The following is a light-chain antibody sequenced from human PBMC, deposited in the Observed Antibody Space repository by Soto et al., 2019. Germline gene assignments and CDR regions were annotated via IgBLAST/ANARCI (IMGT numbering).Light chain of an antibody. CDR1: QSVSSY. J-gene: IGKJ4*02. V-gene: IGKV3-11*01. Sequence: EIVLTQSPATLSLSPGERATLSCRASQSVSSYLAWYQQKPGQAPRLLIYDASSRATGIPDRFSGSGSGTDLTLNISSLEPEDFAVYYCHQRRTWPLTFGGGTKVEIK. CDR2: DAS. CDR3: HQRRTWPLT.